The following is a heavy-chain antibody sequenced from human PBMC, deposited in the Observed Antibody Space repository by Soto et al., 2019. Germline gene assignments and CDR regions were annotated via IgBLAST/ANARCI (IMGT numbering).Heavy chain of an antibody. V-gene: IGHV3-23*01. Sequence: PGGSLRLSCAASGFTFSSYAMSWVRQAPGKGLEWVSAISGSGGSTYYADSVKGRFTISRDNSKNTLYLQMNSLRAEDTAVYYCAKDLGKEAYYYDSSGYYHYGMDAWGQGTTVTVSS. CDR3: AKDLGKEAYYYDSSGYYHYGMDA. D-gene: IGHD3-22*01. CDR1: GFTFSSYA. CDR2: ISGSGGST. J-gene: IGHJ6*02.